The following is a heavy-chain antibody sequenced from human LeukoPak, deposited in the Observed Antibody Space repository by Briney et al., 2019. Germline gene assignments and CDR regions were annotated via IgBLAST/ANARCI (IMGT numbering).Heavy chain of an antibody. Sequence: SQTLSLTCTVSGGSISSGGYYWSWIRQHPGKGLEWIGYIYHSGSTYYNPSLKSRVTISVDTSKNQFSLKLSSVTAADTAVYYCARIHGDYLFFDYWGQGTLVTVSS. CDR1: GGSISSGGYY. CDR3: ARIHGDYLFFDY. V-gene: IGHV4-31*03. J-gene: IGHJ4*02. CDR2: IYHSGST. D-gene: IGHD4-17*01.